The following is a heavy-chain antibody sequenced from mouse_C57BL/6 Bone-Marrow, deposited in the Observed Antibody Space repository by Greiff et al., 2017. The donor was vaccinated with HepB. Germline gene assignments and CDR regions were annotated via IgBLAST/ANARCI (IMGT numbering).Heavy chain of an antibody. CDR3: ARHSIPYYYGSSYGAY. CDR1: GYTFTDYN. D-gene: IGHD1-1*01. J-gene: IGHJ3*01. CDR2: INPNNGGT. Sequence: VQLQQSGPELVKPGASVKMSCKASGYTFTDYNMHWVKQSHGKSLEWIGYINPNNGGTSYNQKFKGKATLTVNKSSSTAYMELRSLTSEDSAVYYCARHSIPYYYGSSYGAYWGQGTLVTVSA. V-gene: IGHV1-22*01.